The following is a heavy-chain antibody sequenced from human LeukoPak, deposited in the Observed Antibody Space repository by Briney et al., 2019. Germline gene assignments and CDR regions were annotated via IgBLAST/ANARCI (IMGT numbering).Heavy chain of an antibody. Sequence: SQTLSLTCTVSGGSISSGGYYWSWIRQHPGKGLEWIGYSYYSGSTYYNPSLKSRVTISVDTSKNQFSLKLSSVTAADTAVYYCARDWRYCSGGSCYFYGMDVWGQGTTVTVSS. CDR3: ARDWRYCSGGSCYFYGMDV. J-gene: IGHJ6*02. CDR2: SYYSGST. V-gene: IGHV4-31*03. D-gene: IGHD2-15*01. CDR1: GGSISSGGYY.